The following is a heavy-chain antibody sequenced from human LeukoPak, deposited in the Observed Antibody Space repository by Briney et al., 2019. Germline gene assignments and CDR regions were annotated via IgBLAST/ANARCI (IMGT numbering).Heavy chain of an antibody. V-gene: IGHV3-23*01. CDR3: AKDRYSSSWYNGPDY. CDR2: TSGSGGST. D-gene: IGHD6-13*01. J-gene: IGHJ4*02. CDR1: GFTFSSYA. Sequence: GGSLRLSCAASGFTFSSYAMSWVRQAPGKGLEWVSATSGSGGSTYYADSVKGRFTISRDNSKNTLYLQMNSLRAEDTAVYYCAKDRYSSSWYNGPDYWGQGTLVTVSS.